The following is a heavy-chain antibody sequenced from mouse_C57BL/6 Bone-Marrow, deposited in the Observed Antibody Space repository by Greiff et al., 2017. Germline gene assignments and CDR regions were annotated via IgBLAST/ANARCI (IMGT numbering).Heavy chain of an antibody. V-gene: IGHV3-6*01. CDR3: ARDEVLRYPVAMDY. CDR2: ISYDGSN. J-gene: IGHJ4*01. D-gene: IGHD1-1*01. Sequence: DVKLQESGPGLVKPSQSLSLTCSVTGYSITSGYYWNWIRQFPGNKLEWMGYISYDGSNNYNPSLKNRISITRDTSKNQFFLKLNSVTTEDTATYYCARDEVLRYPVAMDYWGQGTSVTVSS. CDR1: GYSITSGYY.